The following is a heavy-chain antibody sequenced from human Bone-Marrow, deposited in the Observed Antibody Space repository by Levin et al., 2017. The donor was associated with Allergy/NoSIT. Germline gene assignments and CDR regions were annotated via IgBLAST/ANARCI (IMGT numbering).Heavy chain of an antibody. CDR1: GFTFSNYW. V-gene: IGHV3-7*01. D-gene: IGHD5/OR15-5a*01. J-gene: IGHJ4*02. Sequence: GGSLRLSCAASGFTFSNYWMTWVRQAPGKGLEWVANIKQDGSEKHYVDSVKGRFTISRDNAKNSLYLEVNSLRIEDTAVFYCARGDSRLYVGSFDLWGQGTLVTVS. CDR3: ARGDSRLYVGSFDL. CDR2: IKQDGSEK.